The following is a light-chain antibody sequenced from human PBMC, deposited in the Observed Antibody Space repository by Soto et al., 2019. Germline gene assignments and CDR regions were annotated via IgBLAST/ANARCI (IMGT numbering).Light chain of an antibody. CDR3: CSYAGSYTWV. V-gene: IGLV2-11*01. J-gene: IGLJ3*02. CDR2: DVS. Sequence: QSALTQPRSVSGSPGQSVTIYCTGTSSDIGGYNYVSWYQQHPGKAPKIMIYDVSKRPSGVPDRFSGSKSGNTASLTISGLQAEDEADYYCCSYAGSYTWVFGGGTKLTVL. CDR1: SSDIGGYNY.